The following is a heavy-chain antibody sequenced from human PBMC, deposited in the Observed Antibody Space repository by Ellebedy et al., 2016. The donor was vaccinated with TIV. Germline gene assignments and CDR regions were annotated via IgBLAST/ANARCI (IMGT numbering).Heavy chain of an antibody. CDR1: GFTFSDYW. V-gene: IGHV3-7*01. D-gene: IGHD4-17*01. Sequence: PGGSLRLSCAASGFTFSDYWMNWVRQAPGKGLEWVANIRRDGLEKNYVASVTGRFTISRDNAKNSVFLQMNSLRVDDTAVYYCARGYGDYYQYMDVWGKGATVTLSS. J-gene: IGHJ6*03. CDR2: IRRDGLEK. CDR3: ARGYGDYYQYMDV.